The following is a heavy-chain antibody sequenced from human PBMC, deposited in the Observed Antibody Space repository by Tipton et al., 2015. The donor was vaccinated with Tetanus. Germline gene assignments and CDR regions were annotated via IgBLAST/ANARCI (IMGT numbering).Heavy chain of an antibody. CDR1: GGSFSSYF. J-gene: IGHJ5*02. CDR3: ARSAVNWFDP. Sequence: TLSLTCTVSGGSFSSYFWTWIRQPPGKGLEWIGNIYINGRNNYNPSLKSRVTMSIDTSKNQLSLKLRSVTAADTAFYYCARSAVNWFDPWGQGILVIVSS. V-gene: IGHV4-4*08. CDR2: IYINGRN.